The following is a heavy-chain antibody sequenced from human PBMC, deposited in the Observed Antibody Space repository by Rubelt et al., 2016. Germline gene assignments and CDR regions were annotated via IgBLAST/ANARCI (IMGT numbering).Heavy chain of an antibody. CDR3: ARHSTVFWTYSVLDP. CDR1: GGSFSGYY. Sequence: QVQLQQWGAGLLKPSETLSLTCAVYGGSFSGYYWSWIRQPPGKGLEWIGEINHSGSTNYNPSLKSRVTISVETSKNQFSLRLSSVTAADTAVYYCARHSTVFWTYSVLDPWGQGTLVTVSS. V-gene: IGHV4-34*01. J-gene: IGHJ5*02. CDR2: INHSGST. D-gene: IGHD3/OR15-3a*01.